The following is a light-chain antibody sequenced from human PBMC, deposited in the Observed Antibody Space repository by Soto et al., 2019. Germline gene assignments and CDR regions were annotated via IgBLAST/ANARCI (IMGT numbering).Light chain of an antibody. V-gene: IGLV2-14*01. J-gene: IGLJ1*01. CDR2: EVS. CDR1: SSDVGGYNY. Sequence: QSALTQPASVSGSPGQSITISCTGTSSDVGGYNYVSWYQQHPGKAPKLMIYEVSNRPSGVSNRFSGPKSGNTASLTISGLQAEDEADYYCSSYTSSSTQNYVFXTGTKGTVL. CDR3: SSYTSSSTQNYV.